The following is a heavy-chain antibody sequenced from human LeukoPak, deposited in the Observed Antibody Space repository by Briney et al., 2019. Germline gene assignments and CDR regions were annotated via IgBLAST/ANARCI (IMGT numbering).Heavy chain of an antibody. CDR3: ARDRIRGVVPAATGY. J-gene: IGHJ4*02. D-gene: IGHD2-2*01. Sequence: GASVKVSCKASGYTFSTYGISWARQAPGQGLEWMGWISAYNGNTVYAQKLQGRVTMTTDTSTSTAYMELRSLRSDDTAVYYCARDRIRGVVPAATGYWGQGTLVTVSS. CDR2: ISAYNGNT. V-gene: IGHV1-18*01. CDR1: GYTFSTYG.